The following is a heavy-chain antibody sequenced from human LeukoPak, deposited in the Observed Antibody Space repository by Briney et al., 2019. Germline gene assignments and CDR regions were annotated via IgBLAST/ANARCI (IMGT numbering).Heavy chain of an antibody. CDR3: AKDYCSSTSCYSFDY. CDR2: ISGSGGST. V-gene: IGHV3-23*01. CDR1: GFTFSSYA. J-gene: IGHJ4*02. Sequence: RPGGSLRLSCAASGFTFSSYAMSWVRQAPGKGLEWVSAISGSGGSTYYADSVKGRFTISRDNSKNTLYLQMNSLRAEDTAVYYCAKDYCSSTSCYSFDYWGQGTLVTVSS. D-gene: IGHD2-2*01.